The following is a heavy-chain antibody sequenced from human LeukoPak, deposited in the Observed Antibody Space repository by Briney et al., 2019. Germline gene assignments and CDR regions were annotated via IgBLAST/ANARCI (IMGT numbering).Heavy chain of an antibody. CDR1: GGSISTSNYY. CDR2: IFYSGST. Sequence: SETLSLTCTVSGGSISTSNYYWGWIRQPPGKGLEWIGNIFYSGSTYYSPSLKSRVTMSVDTSKNQLSLKVISVTAADTAVYYCAKGSGYDSLDFWGQGTLVTVSS. D-gene: IGHD5-12*01. CDR3: AKGSGYDSLDF. J-gene: IGHJ4*02. V-gene: IGHV4-39*07.